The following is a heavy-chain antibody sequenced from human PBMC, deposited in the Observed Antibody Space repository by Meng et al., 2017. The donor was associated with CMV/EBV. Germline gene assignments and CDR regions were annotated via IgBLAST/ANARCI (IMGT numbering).Heavy chain of an antibody. J-gene: IGHJ5*02. CDR2: IYYSGST. CDR3: ATLEILLWFGFDP. CDR1: GGSFSSGDYG. D-gene: IGHD3-10*01. Sequence: QVQLAESGPGVVRPASTLSLTCTGSGGSFSSGDYGWSWIRPPPGKGLEWIGYIYYSGSTYYNPSLKSRVTISVDTSKNQFSLKLSSVTAADTAVYYCATLEILLWFGFDPWGQGTLVTVSS. V-gene: IGHV4-30-4*08.